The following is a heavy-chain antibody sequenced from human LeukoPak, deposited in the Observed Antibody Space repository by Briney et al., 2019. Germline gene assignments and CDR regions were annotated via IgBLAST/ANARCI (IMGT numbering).Heavy chain of an antibody. CDR2: INPATGET. J-gene: IGHJ4*02. V-gene: IGHV1-2*02. CDR1: GYPLTAYY. D-gene: IGHD6-19*01. CDR3: AKRGAGPSIAVFDY. Sequence: ASVKVSCKASGYPLTAYYMHWARQAPGQGLEWMGWINPATGETKYAQNFQDRVTMTTDTSITRVYMELRRLTPDDTAVYYCAKRGAGPSIAVFDYWGQGTLVTVSS.